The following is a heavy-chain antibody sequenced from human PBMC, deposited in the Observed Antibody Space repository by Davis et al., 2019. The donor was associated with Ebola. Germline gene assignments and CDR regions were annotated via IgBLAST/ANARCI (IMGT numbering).Heavy chain of an antibody. V-gene: IGHV3-23*01. CDR2: ISGSGGST. J-gene: IGHJ5*02. Sequence: PGGSLRLSCAASGFTFSSYAMSWVRQAPGKGLEWVSAISGSGGSTYYADSVKGRFTISRDNSKNTLYLQINSLRAEDTAVYYCAKDGFFLTGYYKGVHWFDPWGQGTLVTVSS. CDR1: GFTFSSYA. D-gene: IGHD3-9*01. CDR3: AKDGFFLTGYYKGVHWFDP.